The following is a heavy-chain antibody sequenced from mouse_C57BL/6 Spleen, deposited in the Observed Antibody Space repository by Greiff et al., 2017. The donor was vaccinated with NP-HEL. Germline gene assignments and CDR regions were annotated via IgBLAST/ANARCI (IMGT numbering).Heavy chain of an antibody. CDR3: ARGRVWPYAMDY. V-gene: IGHV5-17*01. CDR1: GFTFSDYG. J-gene: IGHJ4*01. Sequence: EVQLVESGGGLVKPGGSLKLSCAASGFTFSDYGMHWVRQAPEKGLEWVAYISSGSSTIYYADTVKGRFTISRDNAKNTLFLQMTSLRSEDTAMYYCARGRVWPYAMDYWGQGTSVTVSS. CDR2: ISSGSSTI. D-gene: IGHD2-10*02.